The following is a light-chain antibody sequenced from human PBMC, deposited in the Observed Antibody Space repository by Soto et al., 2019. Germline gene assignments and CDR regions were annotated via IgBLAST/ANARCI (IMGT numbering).Light chain of an antibody. J-gene: IGKJ4*01. CDR3: QQYYSYPRT. Sequence: AIRMTQSPSSFSASTGDRVTITCRASQGISSYLAWYQQKPGKAPKLLIYAASTLQSGVPSRFSGSGSGTDFTLPISCLQSEDFATYYCQQYYSYPRTFGGGTKVEIK. V-gene: IGKV1-8*01. CDR2: AAS. CDR1: QGISSY.